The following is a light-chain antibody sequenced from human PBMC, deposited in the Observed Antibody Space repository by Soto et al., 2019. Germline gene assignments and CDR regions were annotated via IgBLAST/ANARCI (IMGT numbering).Light chain of an antibody. V-gene: IGKV3-20*01. CDR2: GVS. CDR3: GQFVSSPPRT. Sequence: EIVLTQSQGTLSLSPGEKATLSCRASQSVGDTFLSWYQQKPGLAPRLLIYGVSNRATGIPDRFSGSGSGTDFILTISRLEPEDFALYYCGQFVSSPPRTFGQGTKVEIK. CDR1: QSVGDTF. J-gene: IGKJ1*01.